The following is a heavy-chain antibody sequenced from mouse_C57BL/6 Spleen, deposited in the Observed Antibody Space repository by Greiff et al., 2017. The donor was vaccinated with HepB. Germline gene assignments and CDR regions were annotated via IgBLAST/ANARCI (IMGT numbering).Heavy chain of an antibody. D-gene: IGHD1-1*01. Sequence: QVHVKQSGAELVKPGASVKISCKASGYAFSSYWMNWVKQRPGKGLEWIGQIYPGDGDTNYNGKFKGKATLTADKSSSTAYMQLSSLTSEDSAVYFCARSYGSSGGAMDYWGQGTSVTVSS. CDR1: GYAFSSYW. J-gene: IGHJ4*01. CDR3: ARSYGSSGGAMDY. V-gene: IGHV1-80*01. CDR2: IYPGDGDT.